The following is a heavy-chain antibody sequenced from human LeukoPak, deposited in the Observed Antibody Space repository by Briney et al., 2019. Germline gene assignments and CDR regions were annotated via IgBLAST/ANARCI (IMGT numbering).Heavy chain of an antibody. CDR3: ARRMVYAYFDY. V-gene: IGHV4-34*01. J-gene: IGHJ4*02. Sequence: PSETLSLTCAVYGGSFSGYYWSWIRQPPGKGLEWIGEINHSGSTNYNPSLKSRVTISVDTSKNQFSLKLSSVTAADTAVYYCARRMVYAYFDYWGQGTLVTVSS. CDR1: GGSFSGYY. CDR2: INHSGST. D-gene: IGHD2-8*01.